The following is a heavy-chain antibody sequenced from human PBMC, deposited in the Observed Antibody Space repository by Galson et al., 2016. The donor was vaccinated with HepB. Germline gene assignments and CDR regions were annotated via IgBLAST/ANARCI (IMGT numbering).Heavy chain of an antibody. J-gene: IGHJ5*02. Sequence: SETLSLTCAVSGVSITSSNWWSWVRQPPGKGLEWIGEIYHSGSTQYSPSLKSRVTMSIDKSKNQFSLNLKSVTAADTAVYYCARDGGAYYHDNGPGGFDPLGQGTLVTVSS. V-gene: IGHV4-4*02. CDR2: IYHSGST. CDR1: GVSITSSNW. CDR3: ARDGGAYYHDNGPGGFDP. D-gene: IGHD3-22*01.